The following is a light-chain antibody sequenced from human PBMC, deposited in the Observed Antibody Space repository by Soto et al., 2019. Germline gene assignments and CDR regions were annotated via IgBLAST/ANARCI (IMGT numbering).Light chain of an antibody. CDR3: SSYTSSTTRV. CDR1: SSDVGGYKY. J-gene: IGLJ3*02. V-gene: IGLV2-14*01. Sequence: QSALTQPASVSGSLGQSITISCTGTSSDVGGYKYVSWYQQYTGKAPKPMIFDVGNRPSGVSNRFSGSKSGNTASLSISGLQAEDEADYYCSSYTSSTTRVFGGGTKLTVL. CDR2: DVG.